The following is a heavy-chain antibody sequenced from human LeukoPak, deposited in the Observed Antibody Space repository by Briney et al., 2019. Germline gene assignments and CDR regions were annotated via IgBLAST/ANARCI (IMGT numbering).Heavy chain of an antibody. CDR2: ISYDGRNS. D-gene: IGHD3-22*01. J-gene: IGHJ4*02. CDR3: ARGDYYESRGYVAAY. CDR1: GFTFRSYA. Sequence: PGGSLRLSCAASGFTFRSYAMQWVRQAPGKGLEWMAVISYDGRNSYYVDSVKGRFTISRDNSKDTLYLEMNSLRAEDTAVYYYARGDYYESRGYVAAYWGQGTLVTVST. V-gene: IGHV3-30*04.